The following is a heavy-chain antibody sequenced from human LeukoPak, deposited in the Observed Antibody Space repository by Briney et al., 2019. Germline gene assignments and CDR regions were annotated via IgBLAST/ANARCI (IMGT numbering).Heavy chain of an antibody. J-gene: IGHJ5*02. CDR1: GFRFTDYA. V-gene: IGHV3-23*01. CDR2: ISDSGGSS. CDR3: ARHDSFIP. Sequence: GGSQSSCSAASGFRFTDYAMSWVRQAPGKGLQWVSGISDSGGSSYYTDSVKGRFTISRDNSKNTVFLEMNNLRVEDTAVYFCARHDSFIPW. D-gene: IGHD5-18*01.